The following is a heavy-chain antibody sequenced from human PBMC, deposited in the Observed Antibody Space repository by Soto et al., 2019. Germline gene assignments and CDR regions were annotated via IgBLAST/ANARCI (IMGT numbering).Heavy chain of an antibody. CDR1: GGTFSGHC. D-gene: IGHD3-10*01. Sequence: SEPLSLTCAVYGGTFSGHCWRRIRKHQGKGLEWIGEINHSGSTNYNPSLKSRVTISVDTSKNQFSLKLSSVTAADTAVYYCVRVITMVWSNPDYYYNYMDVWGQGTTVTVSS. J-gene: IGHJ6*02. CDR2: INHSGST. V-gene: IGHV4-34*01. CDR3: VRVITMVWSNPDYYYNYMDV.